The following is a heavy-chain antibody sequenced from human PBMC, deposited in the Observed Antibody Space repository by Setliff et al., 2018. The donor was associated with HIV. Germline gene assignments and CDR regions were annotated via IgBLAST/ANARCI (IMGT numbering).Heavy chain of an antibody. CDR2: ISVYSGNT. V-gene: IGHV1-18*01. Sequence: ASVKVSCKASGYTFTNYGISWVRQAPGQGLEWMGWISVYSGNTNYAQKFQDRLTMTTDTSTTTASMELRSLRSDDTAVYYCVRGHCNSDKCWYTWFDPWGQGTLVTVSS. CDR1: GYTFTNYG. J-gene: IGHJ5*02. CDR3: VRGHCNSDKCWYTWFDP. D-gene: IGHD2-2*01.